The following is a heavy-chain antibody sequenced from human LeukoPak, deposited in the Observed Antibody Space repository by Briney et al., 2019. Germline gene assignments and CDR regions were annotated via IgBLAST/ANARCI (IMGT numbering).Heavy chain of an antibody. CDR2: INPNSGGT. CDR3: ARSVGITGARYYYMDV. V-gene: IGHV1-2*02. J-gene: IGHJ6*03. D-gene: IGHD1-20*01. CDR1: GYTFTGYY. Sequence: ASVKVSCKASGYTFTGYYMHWVRQAPGQRLEWMGWINPNSGGTNYAQKFQGRVTMTRDTSISTAYMELSRLRSDDTAVYSCARSVGITGARYYYMDVWGKGTTVTVSS.